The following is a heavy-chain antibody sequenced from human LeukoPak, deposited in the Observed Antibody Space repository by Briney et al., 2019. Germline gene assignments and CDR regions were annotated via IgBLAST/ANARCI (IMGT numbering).Heavy chain of an antibody. J-gene: IGHJ4*02. CDR2: IASDGSST. CDR3: ARGRPHVNDY. CDR1: GFTFSSYW. D-gene: IGHD3-10*02. Sequence: GGSLRLSCAASGFTFSSYWMNWVRQAPGKGLVWVSRIASDGSSTTYADSVKGRFSISRDNAKNTLYLQMNSLRVEDTAVCYCARGRPHVNDYWGQGTLVTVST. V-gene: IGHV3-74*01.